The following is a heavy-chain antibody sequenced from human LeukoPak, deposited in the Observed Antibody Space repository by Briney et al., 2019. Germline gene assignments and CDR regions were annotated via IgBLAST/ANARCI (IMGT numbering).Heavy chain of an antibody. Sequence: GGSLRLSCAASGFIFSNHWMTWVRQAPGKGLEWVANMNQDGSLKYHVDSVKGRFTISRDNSKNSLYLQMRSLRAEDTAVYYCARESITVKGAVLTTEGSGFDYSGQGTLVTVSS. CDR3: ARESITVKGAVLTTEGSGFDY. J-gene: IGHJ4*02. CDR2: MNQDGSLK. D-gene: IGHD3-22*01. V-gene: IGHV3-7*01. CDR1: GFIFSNHW.